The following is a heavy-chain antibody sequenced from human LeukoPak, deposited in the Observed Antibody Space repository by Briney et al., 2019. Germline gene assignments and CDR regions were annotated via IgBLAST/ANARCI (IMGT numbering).Heavy chain of an antibody. CDR3: ARAQAYYCYYGMDV. Sequence: GGSLRLSCAASGFTFSSYWMSWVRQAPGKGLEWVANIKQDGSEKYYVDSVKGRFTISRDNAKNSLYLQMNSLRAEDTAVYYCARAQAYYCYYGMDVWGQGTTVTVSS. J-gene: IGHJ6*02. CDR1: GFTFSSYW. CDR2: IKQDGSEK. V-gene: IGHV3-7*01.